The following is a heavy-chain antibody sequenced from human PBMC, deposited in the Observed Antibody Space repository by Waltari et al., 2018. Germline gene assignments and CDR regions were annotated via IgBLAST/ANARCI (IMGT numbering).Heavy chain of an antibody. D-gene: IGHD2-15*01. V-gene: IGHV4-39*07. Sequence: QLQLQESGPGLVKPSETLSLTCTVSGGSISSSSYYWGWIRQPPGKGLEWIGRIYTSGSTNYNPSLKSRVTMSVDTSKNQFSLKLSSVTAADTAVYYCARVYCSGGSCYIRYFDLWGRGTLVTVSS. CDR3: ARVYCSGGSCYIRYFDL. CDR2: IYTSGST. CDR1: GGSISSSSYY. J-gene: IGHJ2*01.